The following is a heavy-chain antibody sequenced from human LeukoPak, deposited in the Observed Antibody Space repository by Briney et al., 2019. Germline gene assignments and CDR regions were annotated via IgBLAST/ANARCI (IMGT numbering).Heavy chain of an antibody. Sequence: QPSETLSLTCTVSGGSISSYYWSWIRQPPGKGLEWIGYIYYSGSTNYNPSLKSRVTISVDTSKNQFSLKLSSVTAADTAVYYCARHTEAARDFDYWGQGTLVTVSS. CDR3: ARHTEAARDFDY. J-gene: IGHJ4*02. V-gene: IGHV4-59*08. CDR2: IYYSGST. CDR1: GGSISSYY. D-gene: IGHD6-6*01.